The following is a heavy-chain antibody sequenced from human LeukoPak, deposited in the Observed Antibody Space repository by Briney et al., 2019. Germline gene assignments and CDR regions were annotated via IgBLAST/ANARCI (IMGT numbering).Heavy chain of an antibody. Sequence: SQTLSLTCTVSGGSISSGDYYWSWIRQPPGKGLEWIGYIYYSGSTYYNPSLKSRVTISVDTSKNQFSLKLSSVTAAGTAVYYCARFKDYYDSSGYYYAFDYWGQGTLVTVSS. D-gene: IGHD3-22*01. V-gene: IGHV4-30-4*01. CDR2: IYYSGST. CDR3: ARFKDYYDSSGYYYAFDY. J-gene: IGHJ4*02. CDR1: GGSISSGDYY.